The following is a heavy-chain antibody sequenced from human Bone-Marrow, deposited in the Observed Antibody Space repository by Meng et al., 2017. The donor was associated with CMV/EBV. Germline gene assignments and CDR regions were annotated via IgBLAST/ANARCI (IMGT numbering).Heavy chain of an antibody. Sequence: GESLKISCAASGFRFTTYWMFWVRQAPGKGLVWVSYVNNGGSSTNYADSVKGRFTISRDNAKNSLYLQMNSLRAEDTAVYYCARVTTLYYYYGMDVWGQGTTVTVSS. CDR3: ARVTTLYYYYGMDV. CDR2: VNNGGSST. CDR1: GFRFTTYW. D-gene: IGHD4-11*01. V-gene: IGHV3-74*01. J-gene: IGHJ6*02.